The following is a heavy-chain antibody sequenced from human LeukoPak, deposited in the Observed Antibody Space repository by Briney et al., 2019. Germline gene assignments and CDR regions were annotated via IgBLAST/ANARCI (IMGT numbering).Heavy chain of an antibody. Sequence: GGSLRLSCAASGFTFSGYWMHWVRQAPGKGLVWVSRINSDGSSTSYADSVKGRFTISRDNAKNTLYLQMNSLRAEDTAVYYCARGLDPKTTVTTLGYWGQGTLVTVSS. CDR1: GFTFSGYW. CDR3: ARGLDPKTTVTTLGY. CDR2: INSDGSST. D-gene: IGHD4-17*01. V-gene: IGHV3-74*01. J-gene: IGHJ4*02.